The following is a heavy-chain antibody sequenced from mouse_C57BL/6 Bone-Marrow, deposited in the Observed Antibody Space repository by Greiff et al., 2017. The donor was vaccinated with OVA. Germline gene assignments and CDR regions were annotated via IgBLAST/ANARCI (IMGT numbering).Heavy chain of an antibody. Sequence: VQLQQSGPELVKPGASVKISCKASGYTFTDYYMNWVKQSHGKSLEWIGDINPNNGGTSYNQKFKGKATLTVDKSSSTAYMELRSLTSEDSAVYSCAREGYDERPWFAYWGQGTLVTVSA. CDR2: INPNNGGT. CDR3: AREGYDERPWFAY. J-gene: IGHJ3*01. D-gene: IGHD2-2*01. V-gene: IGHV1-26*01. CDR1: GYTFTDYY.